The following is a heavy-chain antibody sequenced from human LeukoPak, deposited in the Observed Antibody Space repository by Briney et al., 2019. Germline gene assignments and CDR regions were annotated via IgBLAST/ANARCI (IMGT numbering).Heavy chain of an antibody. D-gene: IGHD6-13*01. CDR1: GFIVSSNY. CDR2: FYSGGDT. J-gene: IGHJ4*02. CDR3: TTAQIYDDTWYGRDY. V-gene: IGHV3-66*01. Sequence: PGGSLRLSCAASGFIVSSNYMSWVRQAPGKGLECVSVFYSGGDTYYADSVKGRFTISRDNSKNMVYLQMNSLRAEDTAVYYCTTAQIYDDTWYGRDYWGQGTLVTVSS.